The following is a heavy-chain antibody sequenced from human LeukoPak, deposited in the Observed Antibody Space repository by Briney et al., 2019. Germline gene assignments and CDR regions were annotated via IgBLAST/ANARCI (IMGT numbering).Heavy chain of an antibody. CDR1: GFTFDKNA. D-gene: IGHD3-10*01. Sequence: GGSLRLSCAASGFTFDKNAMHWVRQAPGKGLEWVSGISWNSRSIAYADSVKGRFTISRDNAKKSLYLEMNSLRSDDTALYYCAKDYVGSGSLNYYMDVWGKGTTVTVSS. V-gene: IGHV3-9*01. CDR3: AKDYVGSGSLNYYMDV. CDR2: ISWNSRSI. J-gene: IGHJ6*03.